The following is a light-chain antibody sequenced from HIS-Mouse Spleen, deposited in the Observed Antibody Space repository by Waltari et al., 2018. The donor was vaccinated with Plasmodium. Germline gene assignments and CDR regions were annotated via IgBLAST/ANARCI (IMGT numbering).Light chain of an antibody. J-gene: IGKJ5*01. CDR3: QQRSNWPPT. Sequence: EIVLTQSPATLSLSPGERATLSCRASQSVSSYLDWYQPKSGQAPGLLIYDASNRATGIPARFSGSGSGTDFTLTISSLEPEDFALYYCQQRSNWPPTFGQGTRLEIK. CDR2: DAS. V-gene: IGKV3-11*01. CDR1: QSVSSY.